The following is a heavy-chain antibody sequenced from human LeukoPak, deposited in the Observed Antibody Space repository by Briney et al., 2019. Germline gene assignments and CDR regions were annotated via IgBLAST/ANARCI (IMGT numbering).Heavy chain of an antibody. CDR2: IIPIFGTA. CDR1: GGTFSSYA. CDR3: ARDSASRTGIFLDY. D-gene: IGHD3/OR15-3a*01. Sequence: ASVKVSCKASGGTFSSYAISWVRQAPGQGLEWMGGIIPIFGTANYAQKFQGRVTITADESTSTAYMELSSLRSEDTAVYYCARDSASRTGIFLDYWGQGTLVTVSS. V-gene: IGHV1-69*13. J-gene: IGHJ4*02.